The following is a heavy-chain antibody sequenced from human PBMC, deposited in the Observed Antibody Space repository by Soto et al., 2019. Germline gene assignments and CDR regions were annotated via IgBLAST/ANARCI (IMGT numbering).Heavy chain of an antibody. CDR3: ATDLSGYNGGWYVHYGLDV. Sequence: QVQLVQSGAEVKKPGASVKVSCKVYGYTLTDFSIHWVREAPGKGLEWMGGFDPEEGKTIYAPKFQGRVTMTEDTPTDTDYMQLSSLRTEDTAVYYCATDLSGYNGGWYVHYGLDVWGQGTTVTVSS. D-gene: IGHD6-19*01. CDR2: FDPEEGKT. J-gene: IGHJ6*02. V-gene: IGHV1-24*01. CDR1: GYTLTDFS.